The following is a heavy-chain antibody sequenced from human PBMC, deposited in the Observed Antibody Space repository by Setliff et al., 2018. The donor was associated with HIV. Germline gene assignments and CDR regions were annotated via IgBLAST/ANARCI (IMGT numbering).Heavy chain of an antibody. Sequence: SETLSLTCTVSGGSISSGTYYWSWIRQPAGKGLEWIGHIYTDGSTNFNPSLRSRVTISAGTPKNQLSLKLSSVTAADTAVYYCARGLVSVGITEAGYYFDFWGQGTLVTVSS. CDR1: GGSISSGTYY. D-gene: IGHD6-13*01. J-gene: IGHJ4*02. V-gene: IGHV4-61*09. CDR2: IYTDGST. CDR3: ARGLVSVGITEAGYYFDF.